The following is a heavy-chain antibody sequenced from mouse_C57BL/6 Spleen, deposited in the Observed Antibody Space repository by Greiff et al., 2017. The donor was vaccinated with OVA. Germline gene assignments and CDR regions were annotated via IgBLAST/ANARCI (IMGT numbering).Heavy chain of an antibody. J-gene: IGHJ4*01. CDR1: GYTFTSYW. D-gene: IGHD3-2*02. CDR2: IDPSDSYT. CDR3: ASSSGGGSMDY. V-gene: IGHV1-69*01. Sequence: QVHVKQPGAELVMPGASVKLSCKASGYTFTSYWMHWVKQRPGQGLEWIGEIDPSDSYTNYNQKFKGKSTLTVDKSSSTAYMQLSSLTSEDSAVYYCASSSGGGSMDYWGQGTSVTVSS.